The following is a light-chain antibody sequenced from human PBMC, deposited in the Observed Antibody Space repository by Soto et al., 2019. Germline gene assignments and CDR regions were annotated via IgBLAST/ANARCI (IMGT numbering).Light chain of an antibody. Sequence: DIQMTQSPSSVSASIGDRVTITCRASQGIANYLAWYQQRPGEAPKLLIYGASTLQGGVPSRFSGSGVGTDFTLIISSLQPEDFATYYCQQADNFPPITFGGGTKVEIK. CDR3: QQADNFPPIT. CDR1: QGIANY. V-gene: IGKV1-12*01. CDR2: GAS. J-gene: IGKJ4*01.